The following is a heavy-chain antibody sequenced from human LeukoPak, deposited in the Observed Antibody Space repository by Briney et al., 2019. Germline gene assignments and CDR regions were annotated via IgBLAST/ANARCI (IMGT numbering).Heavy chain of an antibody. CDR2: INSEGRST. J-gene: IGHJ6*04. V-gene: IGHV3-74*01. CDR3: ARDQMAYCSSTSCYDDGMDV. D-gene: IGHD2-2*01. CDR1: GFTFSSYW. Sequence: GGSLRLSCAASGFTFSSYWMHWVRQAPGKGLVWVSRINSEGRSTSYADSVKGRFTISRDNAKNTLYLQMNSLRAEDTAVYYCARDQMAYCSSTSCYDDGMDVWGKGTTVTVSS.